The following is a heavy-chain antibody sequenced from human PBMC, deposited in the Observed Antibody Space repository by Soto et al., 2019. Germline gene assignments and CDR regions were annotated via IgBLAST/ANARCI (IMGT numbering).Heavy chain of an antibody. CDR1: GGSISSGGYY. V-gene: IGHV4-31*03. CDR2: IYYSGST. Sequence: QVQLQEPGPGLVKPSQTLSLTCTVSGGSISSGGYYWSWIRQHPGKGLEWIGYIYYSGSTYYNPSLKSRVTISVDTSKNQFSLKLSSVTAADTAVYYCARGGWDDGNYFDYWGQGTLVTVSS. D-gene: IGHD1-1*01. J-gene: IGHJ4*02. CDR3: ARGGWDDGNYFDY.